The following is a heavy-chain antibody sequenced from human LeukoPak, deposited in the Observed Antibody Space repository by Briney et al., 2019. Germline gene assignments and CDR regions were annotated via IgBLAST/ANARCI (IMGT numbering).Heavy chain of an antibody. CDR2: INSDGSGT. CDR1: GFSFSDYW. V-gene: IGHV3-74*01. J-gene: IGHJ4*02. Sequence: PGGSLRLSCAASGFSFSDYWMHWVRQVPGKGLVWVSRINSDGSGTGYADSVEGRFTISRDNAKNMLYLQMNSLRDEDTAVYYCARNWWGIDYWGQGTLVTVSS. D-gene: IGHD2-8*02. CDR3: ARNWWGIDY.